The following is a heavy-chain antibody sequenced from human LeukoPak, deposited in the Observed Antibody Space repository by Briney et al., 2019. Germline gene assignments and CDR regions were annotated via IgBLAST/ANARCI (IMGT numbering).Heavy chain of an antibody. V-gene: IGHV3-30-3*01. CDR1: GFTFSSYA. D-gene: IGHD6-19*01. CDR3: ARITAVAGYYFDY. CDR2: ISYDGSNK. J-gene: IGHJ4*02. Sequence: GGSLRLSCAAPGFTFSSYAMHWVRQAPGKGPEWVAVISYDGSNKYYADSVKGRFTISRDNSKNTLYLQMNSLRAEDTAVYYCARITAVAGYYFDYWGQGTLVTVSS.